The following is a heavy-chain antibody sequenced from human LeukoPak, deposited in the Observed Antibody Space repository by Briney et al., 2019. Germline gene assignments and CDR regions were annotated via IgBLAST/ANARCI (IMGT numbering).Heavy chain of an antibody. CDR1: GYTFTSYY. D-gene: IGHD2-2*01. V-gene: IGHV1-46*01. CDR2: INPSGGST. CDR3: ARGPIIVVVPAAMFDFDY. J-gene: IGHJ4*02. Sequence: ASVKVSCKASGYTFTSYYMHWVRQAPGQGLEWMGIINPSGGSTSYAQKFQGRVTMTRDTSTSTVYMELSSLRSEDTAVYYCARGPIIVVVPAAMFDFDYWGQGTLATVSS.